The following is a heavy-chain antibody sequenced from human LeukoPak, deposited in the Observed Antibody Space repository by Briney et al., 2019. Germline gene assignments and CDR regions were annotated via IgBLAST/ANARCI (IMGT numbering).Heavy chain of an antibody. V-gene: IGHV4-4*07. CDR3: ARDRLYCSSTSCTNWFDP. CDR2: IYTSGST. CDR1: GGSISSYY. D-gene: IGHD2-2*01. Sequence: SETLSLTCTVSGGSISSYYWSWIRQPAGKGLEWIGCIYTSGSTNYNPSLKSRVTMSVDTSKNQFSLKLSSVTAADTAVYYCARDRLYCSSTSCTNWFDPWGQGTLVTVSS. J-gene: IGHJ5*02.